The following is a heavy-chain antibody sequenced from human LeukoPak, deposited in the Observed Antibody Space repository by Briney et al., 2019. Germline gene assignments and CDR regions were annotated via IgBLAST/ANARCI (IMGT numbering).Heavy chain of an antibody. CDR1: RFIFSSYT. CDR2: IGTSSTTI. CDR3: ARYSSGWAAPDY. V-gene: IGHV3-48*04. D-gene: IGHD6-19*01. J-gene: IGHJ4*02. Sequence: GGSLRLSCAASRFIFSSYTMNWVRQPPGKGLEWVSNIGTSSTTIYYADSVKGRFTISRDNAKNSLYLQMNSLRAEDTAVYYCARYSSGWAAPDYWGQGTLVTVSS.